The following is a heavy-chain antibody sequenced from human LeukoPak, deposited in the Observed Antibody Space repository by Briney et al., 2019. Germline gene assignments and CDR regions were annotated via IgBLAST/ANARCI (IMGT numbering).Heavy chain of an antibody. CDR1: GYTFTGYY. CDR2: INPNSGGT. V-gene: IGHV1-2*02. CDR3: ARVVYSGSYNFDY. J-gene: IGHJ4*02. D-gene: IGHD1-26*01. Sequence: ASVKVSCKASGYTFTGYYMHWVRQAPGQGLEWMGWINPNSGGTSYAQKLQGRVTMTRDTSISTAYMELSRLRSDDTAVYYCARVVYSGSYNFDYWGQGTLVTVSS.